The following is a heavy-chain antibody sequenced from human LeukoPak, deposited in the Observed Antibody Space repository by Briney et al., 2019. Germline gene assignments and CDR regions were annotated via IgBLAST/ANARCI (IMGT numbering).Heavy chain of an antibody. V-gene: IGHV3-74*01. Sequence: GGSLRLSCEASGFTFSDSWMHWVRQAPGKGLVWVSRISSDGNYISYADSVKGRFTISRDNAKNTLYLQMNSLIGEDTAVYYCAGRRGSSSDYWGQGALVTVSS. D-gene: IGHD6-6*01. CDR2: ISSDGNYI. CDR1: GFTFSDSW. J-gene: IGHJ4*02. CDR3: AGRRGSSSDY.